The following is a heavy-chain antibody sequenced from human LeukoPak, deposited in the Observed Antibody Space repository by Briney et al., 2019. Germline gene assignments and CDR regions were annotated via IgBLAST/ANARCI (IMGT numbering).Heavy chain of an antibody. D-gene: IGHD7-27*01. CDR3: ARQTAMGRSGDY. CDR2: IDPSGSET. J-gene: IGHJ4*02. Sequence: GESLKISCKASGYSFTSYWMGWVRHMPGKGLEWMGLIDPSGSETRYTPSFKGRVTISVDKPLTTAYLQWNSLKASDTAMYYCARQTAMGRSGDYWGQGTLVTVSS. CDR1: GYSFTSYW. V-gene: IGHV5-51*04.